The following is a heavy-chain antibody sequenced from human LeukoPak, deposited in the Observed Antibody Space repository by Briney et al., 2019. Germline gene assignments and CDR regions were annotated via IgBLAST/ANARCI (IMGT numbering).Heavy chain of an antibody. CDR1: GGSISSSSYY. CDR3: ARGFMLAAADNCFDP. J-gene: IGHJ5*02. D-gene: IGHD6-13*01. Sequence: SETLSLTCTVSGGSISSSSYYWGWIRQPPGKGLEWIGSIYYSGSTYYNPSLKSRVTISVDTSKNQFSLKLSSVTAADTAVYYCARGFMLAAADNCFDPWGQGTLVAVSS. V-gene: IGHV4-39*07. CDR2: IYYSGST.